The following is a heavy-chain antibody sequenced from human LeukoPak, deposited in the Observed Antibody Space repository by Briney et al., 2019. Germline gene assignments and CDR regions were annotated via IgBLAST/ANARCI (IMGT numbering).Heavy chain of an antibody. CDR3: AKDSFSTR. J-gene: IGHJ4*02. Sequence: GGSLRLSCAASGSTFSSDSMTWVRQAPGKGLEWVSTVSGSGGSTFYADSVKGRFTISRDNSKNTLYLHMNSLSAEDTAIYYCAKDSFSTRWGQGTLVTVSS. CDR2: VSGSGGST. V-gene: IGHV3-23*01. D-gene: IGHD2-2*01. CDR1: GSTFSSDS.